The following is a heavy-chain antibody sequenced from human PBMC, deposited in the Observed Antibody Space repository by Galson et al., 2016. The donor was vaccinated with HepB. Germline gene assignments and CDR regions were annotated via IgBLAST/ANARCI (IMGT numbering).Heavy chain of an antibody. D-gene: IGHD6-6*01. V-gene: IGHV4-39*01. CDR3: ARHSLAPRPINWFDP. CDR2: VYHTGTT. Sequence: SETLSLTCTVSGGSIRSDGYYWGWIRQPPGKTLQWIGTVYHTGTTYYNPSLQSRVSISVDTSKNQFSLKLTSVTVADTALYFCARHSLAPRPINWFDPWGQGTLAVVSS. CDR1: GGSIRSDGYY. J-gene: IGHJ5*02.